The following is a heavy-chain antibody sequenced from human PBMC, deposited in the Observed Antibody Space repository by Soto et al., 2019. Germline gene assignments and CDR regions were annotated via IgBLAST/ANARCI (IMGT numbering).Heavy chain of an antibody. J-gene: IGHJ4*02. CDR3: ARDPQQLVRLDY. CDR2: ISYDGNYK. CDR1: GFTFSSYA. V-gene: IGHV3-30-3*01. Sequence: PGGSLRLSCAASGFTFSSYAMHWVRQAPGKGLEWVALISYDGNYKYYADSVKGRFTISRDNSKNTLYLQMNGLRAEDTAVYYCARDPQQLVRLDYWGQGTLVTVSS. D-gene: IGHD6-13*01.